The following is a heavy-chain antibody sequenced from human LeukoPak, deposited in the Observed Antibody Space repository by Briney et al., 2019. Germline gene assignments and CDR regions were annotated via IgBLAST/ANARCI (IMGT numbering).Heavy chain of an antibody. D-gene: IGHD3-22*01. Sequence: GGSLRLSCAASGFIVSNYAMNWVRQAPGKGLEWVSYISSSSSTIYYADSVKGRFTISRDNAKNTLYLQMNSLRAEDTAVYYCAKDLRWLSYYFDYWGQGTLVTVSS. CDR2: ISSSSSTI. CDR1: GFIVSNYA. J-gene: IGHJ4*02. CDR3: AKDLRWLSYYFDY. V-gene: IGHV3-48*01.